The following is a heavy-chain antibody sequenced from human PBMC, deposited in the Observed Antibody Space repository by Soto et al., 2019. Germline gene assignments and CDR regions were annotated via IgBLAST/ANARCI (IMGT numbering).Heavy chain of an antibody. CDR3: VKVSGYCTGGSCFSYFDY. Sequence: GGSLRLSCSGSGFTFSHHSLYWVRQPPGKGLQCVSSISGSGGNIYYAESVKGRFTISRDNSKNTLYLQMTSLSSEDSAVYYCVKVSGYCTGGSCFSYFDYWGQGTPVTVPS. CDR2: ISGSGGNI. V-gene: IGHV3-64D*06. CDR1: GFTFSHHS. D-gene: IGHD2-15*01. J-gene: IGHJ4*02.